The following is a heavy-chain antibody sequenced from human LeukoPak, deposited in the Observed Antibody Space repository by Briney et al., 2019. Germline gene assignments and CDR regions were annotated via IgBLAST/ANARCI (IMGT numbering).Heavy chain of an antibody. CDR2: MNPSSGET. J-gene: IGHJ5*02. Sequence: ASVKVSCKTSGYTFSSYDINWVRRATGQGLEWMGWMNPSSGETGFAQNFQGRVTLTKNTSITTAYMELSSLRSEDTAVYYCARGDPWGFDPWGQGTLVTVSS. CDR1: GYTFSSYD. V-gene: IGHV1-8*01. D-gene: IGHD7-27*01. CDR3: ARGDPWGFDP.